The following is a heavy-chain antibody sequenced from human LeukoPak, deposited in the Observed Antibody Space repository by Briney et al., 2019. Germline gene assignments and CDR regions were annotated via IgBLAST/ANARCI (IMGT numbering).Heavy chain of an antibody. Sequence: GGSLRLSRAASGFTFSSYAMSWVRQAPGKGLEWVSAISGSGGSTYYADSVKGRFTISRDNSKNTLYLQMNSLRAEDTAVYYCAKDYCSSTSCYAFDYWGQGTLVTVSS. CDR1: GFTFSSYA. CDR2: ISGSGGST. J-gene: IGHJ4*02. D-gene: IGHD2-2*01. V-gene: IGHV3-23*01. CDR3: AKDYCSSTSCYAFDY.